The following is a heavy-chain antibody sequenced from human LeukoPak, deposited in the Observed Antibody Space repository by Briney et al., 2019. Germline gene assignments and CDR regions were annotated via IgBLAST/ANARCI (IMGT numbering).Heavy chain of an antibody. Sequence: LETLSLTCAVHGESFSAYFWSWIRHVPGKGLEWIGEIDHRGSSNYNPPLKSRATISVDTSKNHFSLSLTSVSAADTAVYYCATRSSTLAAARCFDDWGQGTVVTVSS. CDR1: GESFSAYF. D-gene: IGHD6-6*01. CDR3: ATRSSTLAAARCFDD. J-gene: IGHJ4*03. CDR2: IDHRGSS. V-gene: IGHV4-34*01.